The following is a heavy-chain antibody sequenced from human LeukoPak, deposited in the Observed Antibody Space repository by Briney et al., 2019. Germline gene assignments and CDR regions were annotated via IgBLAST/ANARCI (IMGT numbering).Heavy chain of an antibody. Sequence: PGGSLRLSCAASGFHFSAHGMNWIRQAPGKGLEWVSGISPSGDITYYADSVKGRFTISRDNSKNTLYLQMNSLRAEDTAVYYCAGRWFGGVIVRPTYAFDIWGQGTMVTVSS. D-gene: IGHD3-16*02. CDR2: ISPSGDIT. J-gene: IGHJ3*02. CDR3: AGRWFGGVIVRPTYAFDI. CDR1: GFHFSAHG. V-gene: IGHV3-23*01.